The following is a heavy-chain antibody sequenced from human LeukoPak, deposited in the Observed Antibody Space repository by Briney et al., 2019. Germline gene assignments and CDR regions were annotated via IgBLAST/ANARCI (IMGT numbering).Heavy chain of an antibody. CDR2: IYDSGST. CDR3: ARALSIAAAGTGYYGMDV. D-gene: IGHD6-13*01. CDR1: GGSIRSYY. Sequence: SETLSLTCTVSGGSIRSYYWSWIRQPPGKGLEWIGYIYDSGSTNYNPSLESRVTISVDTSKNQFSLKLSSVTAADTAVYYCARALSIAAAGTGYYGMDVWGQGTTVTVSS. J-gene: IGHJ6*02. V-gene: IGHV4-59*13.